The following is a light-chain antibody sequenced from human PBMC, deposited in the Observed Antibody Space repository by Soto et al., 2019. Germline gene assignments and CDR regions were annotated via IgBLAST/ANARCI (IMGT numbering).Light chain of an antibody. V-gene: IGKV3-20*01. CDR1: QRVSTSY. Sequence: HSLHTLSLSPRGKATLSRTVGQRVSTSYFAWYQQKSGQAPRLLIYGVSSRATGIPDRFSGSGSETDFTLTISGLQSEDFAMYFCQQYGSWPSTFGQGTRLEIK. CDR3: QQYGSWPST. CDR2: GVS. J-gene: IGKJ5*01.